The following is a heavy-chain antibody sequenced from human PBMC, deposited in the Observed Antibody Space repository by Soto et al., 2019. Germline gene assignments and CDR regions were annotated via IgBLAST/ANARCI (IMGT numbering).Heavy chain of an antibody. D-gene: IGHD6-13*01. Sequence: EVQLVESGGGLVQPGRSLRLSCAASGFTFDDYAMHWVRQAPGKGLEWVSGISWNSGSIGYADSVKGRFTISRDNAKNALNLQMNSLRAEDTALYYCARLAAAHYYYYMYVWCKGTTVTVSS. CDR3: ARLAAAHYYYYMYV. J-gene: IGHJ6*03. V-gene: IGHV3-9*01. CDR2: ISWNSGSI. CDR1: GFTFDDYA.